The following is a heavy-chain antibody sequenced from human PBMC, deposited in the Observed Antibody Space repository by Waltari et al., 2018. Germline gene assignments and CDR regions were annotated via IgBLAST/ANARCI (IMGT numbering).Heavy chain of an antibody. CDR1: GGSISSSSYY. CDR3: ARHDYDSSGYYRYYFDY. D-gene: IGHD3-22*01. Sequence: QLQLQESGPGLVKPSETLSLTCTVSGGSISSSSYYWGWIRQPPGKGLEWIGSIYYSGSTYYNPSLKSRVTISVDTSKNQFSLKLSSVTAADTAVYYCARHDYDSSGYYRYYFDYWGQGTLVTV. CDR2: IYYSGST. V-gene: IGHV4-39*01. J-gene: IGHJ4*02.